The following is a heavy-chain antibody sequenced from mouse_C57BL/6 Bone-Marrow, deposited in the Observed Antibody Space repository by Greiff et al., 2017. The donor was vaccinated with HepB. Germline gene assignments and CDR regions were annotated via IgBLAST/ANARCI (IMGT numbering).Heavy chain of an antibody. Sequence: EVKLLESGPGLVKPFQSLSLTCSVTGYSITSGYYWNWIRQFPGNKLEWMGYISYDGSNNYNPSLKNRISITRDTSKNQFFLKLNSVTTEDTATYYCAGGSVDYWGQGTTLTVSS. CDR2: ISYDGSN. D-gene: IGHD1-1*02. CDR1: GYSITSGYY. CDR3: AGGSVDY. J-gene: IGHJ2*01. V-gene: IGHV3-6*01.